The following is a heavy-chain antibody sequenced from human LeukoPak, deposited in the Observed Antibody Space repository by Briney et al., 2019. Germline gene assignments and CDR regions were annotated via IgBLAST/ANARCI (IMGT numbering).Heavy chain of an antibody. CDR2: ISSSGSTI. CDR3: ARLKYSTGWYNFDY. Sequence: GGSLRLSCAASGFTFSSYEMNWVRQAPGKGLEWVSYISSSGSTICYADSVKGRFTISRDNAENSLYLQMSSLRAEDTAVFYCARLKYSTGWYNFDYWGQGTLVTVSS. CDR1: GFTFSSYE. J-gene: IGHJ4*02. D-gene: IGHD6-19*01. V-gene: IGHV3-48*03.